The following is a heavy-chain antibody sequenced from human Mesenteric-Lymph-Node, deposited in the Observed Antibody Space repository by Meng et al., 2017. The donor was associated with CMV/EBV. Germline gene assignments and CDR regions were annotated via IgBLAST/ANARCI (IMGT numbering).Heavy chain of an antibody. Sequence: SETLSLTCAVYGGSFSGSHWSWIRQPPGKGLECIGEINHSGSTNYNPSLKSRVTMSVDTSKNQFSLKLSSVTAADTAVYYCARGYGGPYYYGMDVWGQGTTVTVSS. CDR2: INHSGST. V-gene: IGHV4-34*01. CDR3: ARGYGGPYYYGMDV. CDR1: GGSFSGSH. D-gene: IGHD3-16*01. J-gene: IGHJ6*02.